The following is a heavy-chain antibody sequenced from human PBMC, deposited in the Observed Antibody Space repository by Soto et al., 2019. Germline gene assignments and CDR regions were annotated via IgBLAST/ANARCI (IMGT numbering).Heavy chain of an antibody. D-gene: IGHD3-10*01. CDR1: GYTLTELS. CDR3: ATADRFFRAYYYYMDV. V-gene: IGHV1-24*01. CDR2: FDPEDGET. J-gene: IGHJ6*03. Sequence: ASVKVSCKVSGYTLTELSMHWVRQAPGKGLEWMGGFDPEDGETIYAQKFQGRVTMTEDTSTDTAYMELSSLRSEDTAVYYCATADRFFRAYYYYMDVWGKGTTVTVSS.